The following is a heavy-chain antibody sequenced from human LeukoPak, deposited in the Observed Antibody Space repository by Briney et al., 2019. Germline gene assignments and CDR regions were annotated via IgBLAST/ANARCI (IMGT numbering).Heavy chain of an antibody. Sequence: GESLKISCKGSGYSFPTYWVAWVRQMPGKGLEWMGIIYPDESNIRYSPSFQGQVTISADKSISTAYLQWSSLKASDTAMYYCARPPSRGYSSSFEYWGQGTLVTVSS. CDR2: IYPDESNI. D-gene: IGHD2-2*03. CDR1: GYSFPTYW. V-gene: IGHV5-51*01. CDR3: ARPPSRGYSSSFEY. J-gene: IGHJ4*02.